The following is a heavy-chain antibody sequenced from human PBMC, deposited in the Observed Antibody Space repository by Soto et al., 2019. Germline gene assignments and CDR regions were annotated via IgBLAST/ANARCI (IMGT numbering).Heavy chain of an antibody. J-gene: IGHJ6*02. CDR1: GFTFSIYA. CDR2: ISYDGHNK. V-gene: IGHV3-30-3*01. Sequence: QVQLVESGGGVVQPGRSLRLSCAASGFTFSIYAMHWVRRAPGKGLEWVAVISYDGHNKYYADSVKGRFTISRDNSKNTVYLQMNSLTSEDTAVYFCARETDGMDVWGQGTTVTVSS. CDR3: ARETDGMDV.